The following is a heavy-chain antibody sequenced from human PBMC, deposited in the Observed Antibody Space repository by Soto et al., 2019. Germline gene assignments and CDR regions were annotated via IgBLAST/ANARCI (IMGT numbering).Heavy chain of an antibody. Sequence: PPENLSLTCRVYGGPFSVCYWSGSRQPPGKGLEWIGQINHSGSTNYNPSLQSRVPTSVDTSKNQFSLKLNSVTAADRAVYYCARGRISPGYHYYYDMDVWCQGTTVS. CDR1: GGPFSVCY. J-gene: IGHJ6*01. CDR2: INHSGST. V-gene: IGHV4-34*01. CDR3: ARGRISPGYHYYYDMDV. D-gene: IGHD3-3*02.